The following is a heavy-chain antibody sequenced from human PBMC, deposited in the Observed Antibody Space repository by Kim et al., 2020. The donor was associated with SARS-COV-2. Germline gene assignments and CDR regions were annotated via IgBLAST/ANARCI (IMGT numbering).Heavy chain of an antibody. CDR3: TEDVGLAAAGLHGMDV. D-gene: IGHD6-13*01. CDR2: INTKTGNP. Sequence: ASVKVSCKASGYILTTYAIIWVRQAPGQGLEWMGWINTKTGNPEYAQGFTGRFAFSVDTSVNTAYLQISSLKAEDTAIYFCTEDVGLAAAGLHGMDVWGQETTVTVTS. J-gene: IGHJ6*02. V-gene: IGHV7-4-1*02. CDR1: GYILTTYA.